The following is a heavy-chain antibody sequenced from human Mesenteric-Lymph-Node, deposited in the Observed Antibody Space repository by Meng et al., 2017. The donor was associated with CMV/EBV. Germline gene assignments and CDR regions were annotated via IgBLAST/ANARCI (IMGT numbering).Heavy chain of an antibody. Sequence: GESLKISCAASGFTFSSYSMNWVRQAPGKGLEWVSSISRSSSYIYYADSVKGRFTISRDNAKNSLYLQMNSLRAEDTAVYYCARTPTGTHGYYFDYWGQGTLVTVSS. CDR3: ARTPTGTHGYYFDY. D-gene: IGHD7-27*01. V-gene: IGHV3-21*01. CDR2: ISRSSSYI. CDR1: GFTFSSYS. J-gene: IGHJ4*02.